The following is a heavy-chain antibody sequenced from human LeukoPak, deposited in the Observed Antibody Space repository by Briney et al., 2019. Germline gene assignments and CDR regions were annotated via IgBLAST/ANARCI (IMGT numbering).Heavy chain of an antibody. CDR1: GFTFSRSW. D-gene: IGHD6-19*01. CDR3: ARAPPYGSGWSKGVLDY. Sequence: GGSLRLSCAASGFTFSRSWMSWVRQAPGKGLEWVANIKEDGSEGYYADSVKGRFTVSRDNVKNSMYLQMNSLRAEDTAVYYCARAPPYGSGWSKGVLDYWGQGTLVTVSS. J-gene: IGHJ4*02. CDR2: IKEDGSEG. V-gene: IGHV3-7*01.